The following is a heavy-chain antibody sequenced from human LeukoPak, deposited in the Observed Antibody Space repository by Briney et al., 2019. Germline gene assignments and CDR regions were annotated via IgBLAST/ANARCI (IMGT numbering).Heavy chain of an antibody. CDR1: GFTFSSHE. CDR3: ARVKHSDSSFDY. V-gene: IGHV3-48*03. J-gene: IGHJ4*02. Sequence: GGSLRLSCAVSGFTFSSHEMDWVRQAPGKGLEWTSHISNSRTTIHTYYADSVKGRFTISRDNAKNLLFLEMNNLRVDDTGVYYCARVKHSDSSFDYWGQGTLVTVSS. CDR2: ISNSRTTI. D-gene: IGHD6-6*01.